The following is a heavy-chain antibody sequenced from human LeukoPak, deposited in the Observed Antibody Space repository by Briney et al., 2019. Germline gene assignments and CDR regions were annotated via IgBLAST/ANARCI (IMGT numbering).Heavy chain of an antibody. CDR1: VGSISISSYY. CDR3: ARDKGTSYLSSFDY. J-gene: IGHJ4*02. V-gene: IGHV4-39*07. CDR2: SYYSGST. Sequence: SETPSLTCTVPVGSISISSYYSGWIRQPPGKWLEWIGSSYYSGSTYYKPSLKSRVTISVDTSKNQFSLKLSSVTAADTAVYYCARDKGTSYLSSFDYWGQGNLVTVSS. D-gene: IGHD6-6*01.